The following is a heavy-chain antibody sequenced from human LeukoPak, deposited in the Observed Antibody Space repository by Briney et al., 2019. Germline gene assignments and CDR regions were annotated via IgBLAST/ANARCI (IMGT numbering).Heavy chain of an antibody. D-gene: IGHD6-13*01. CDR3: AKAMPYHSSSWFDVFDI. Sequence: PGGSLRLSCAASGFTFSSYSMNWVRQAPGKGLEWVIVISYDGSKEYYRDSVKGRFTISRDNSKNTVFLQMNNLGSEDTAVYYCAKAMPYHSSSWFDVFDIWGQGTMVTVSS. CDR2: ISYDGSKE. V-gene: IGHV3-30*18. J-gene: IGHJ3*02. CDR1: GFTFSSYS.